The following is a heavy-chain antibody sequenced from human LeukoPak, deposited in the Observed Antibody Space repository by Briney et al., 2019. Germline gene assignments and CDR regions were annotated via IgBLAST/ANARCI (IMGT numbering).Heavy chain of an antibody. CDR1: GFTFSSYS. V-gene: IGHV3-48*02. D-gene: IGHD6-6*01. CDR2: ISGTSYSI. CDR3: ARIKPDIAARRYYYYMGV. J-gene: IGHJ6*03. Sequence: PGGSLRLSCVASGFTFSSYSMNWFRQAPGKGLEWVSYISGTSYSIYYADSVKGRFTISRDNAKNSLYLQMNSLRDEDTAVYYCARIKPDIAARRYYYYMGVWGKGTTVTVSS.